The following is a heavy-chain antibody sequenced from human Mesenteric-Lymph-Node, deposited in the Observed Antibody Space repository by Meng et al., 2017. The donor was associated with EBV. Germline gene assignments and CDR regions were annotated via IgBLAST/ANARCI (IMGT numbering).Heavy chain of an antibody. CDR1: GFPFSSYS. V-gene: IGHV3-21*01. D-gene: IGHD3-16*01. Sequence: EVQLVESGXXXXXPXXSXXLSCAASGFPFSSYSMNWVRQAPGKGLEWVSSIFTSGNIYYADSVKGRFTISRDNAKNSLYLLMNNLRVEDTAVYYCTRALGDSTAYWGQGTLVTV. J-gene: IGHJ4*02. CDR2: IFTSGNI. CDR3: TRALGDSTAY.